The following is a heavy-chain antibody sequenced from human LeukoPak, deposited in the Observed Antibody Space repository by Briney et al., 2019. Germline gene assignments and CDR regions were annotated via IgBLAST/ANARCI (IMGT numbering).Heavy chain of an antibody. D-gene: IGHD4-17*01. CDR2: ISSSSSYI. J-gene: IGHJ4*02. CDR1: GFTFSSYS. CDR3: ATLSGDYGPYQKSFDY. V-gene: IGHV3-21*01. Sequence: GGSLRLSCAASGFTFSSYSMNWVRQAPGKGLEWVSSISSSSSYIYYADSVKGRFTISRDNAKNSLYLQMNSLRAEDTAVYYCATLSGDYGPYQKSFDYWGQGTLVTVSS.